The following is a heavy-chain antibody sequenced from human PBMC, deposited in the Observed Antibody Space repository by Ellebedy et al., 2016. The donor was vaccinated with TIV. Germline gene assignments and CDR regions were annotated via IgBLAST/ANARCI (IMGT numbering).Heavy chain of an antibody. CDR2: MNPSSGGA. J-gene: IGHJ4*02. Sequence: ASVKVSXXASGYSFNTNYYFHWVRQAPGQGLEWVGVMNPSSGGATYAQKFQGRVTMTRDTSTSTVYMEMTSLRSDDTAVYYCARDLVGETSYVGYWGQGTLVTVSS. V-gene: IGHV1-46*01. CDR1: GYSFNTNYY. CDR3: ARDLVGETSYVGY. D-gene: IGHD3-16*01.